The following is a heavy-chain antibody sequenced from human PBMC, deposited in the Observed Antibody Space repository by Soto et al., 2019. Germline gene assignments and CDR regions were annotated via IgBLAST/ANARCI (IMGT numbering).Heavy chain of an antibody. V-gene: IGHV3-30*18. Sequence: GGSLRLSCEVSGFTFSDFGLDWVRQAPGKGLEWVAIISHDGSKRFYADSVKGRFTISRDNSKNTLYLQMSSLRPEDTALYYCAKTATYVDGYDNTGYSSEDYWGHGALVTVSS. CDR1: GFTFSDFG. J-gene: IGHJ4*01. CDR3: AKTATYVDGYDNTGYSSEDY. CDR2: ISHDGSKR. D-gene: IGHD3-22*01.